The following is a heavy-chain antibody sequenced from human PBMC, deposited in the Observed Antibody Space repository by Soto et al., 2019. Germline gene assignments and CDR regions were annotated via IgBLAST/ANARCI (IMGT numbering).Heavy chain of an antibody. Sequence: SETLSLTCTVSGDSFSNYYCNWVRKSAGKGLEWIGRIYPTGSTTYNPSLKSRLTMSVDTSKDQFSLRLTSMTAADTAVYYCATGRSEVVPGAMDTWGQGTLVTVSS. V-gene: IGHV4-4*07. CDR2: IYPTGST. CDR1: GDSFSNYY. CDR3: ATGRSEVVPGAMDT. D-gene: IGHD2-2*01. J-gene: IGHJ5*02.